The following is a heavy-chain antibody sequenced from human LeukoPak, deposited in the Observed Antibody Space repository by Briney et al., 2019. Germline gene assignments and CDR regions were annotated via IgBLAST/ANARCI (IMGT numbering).Heavy chain of an antibody. CDR2: ISSSSSYI. CDR3: AREGTDTIFGVVMENYFDY. CDR1: GFTFSSYS. D-gene: IGHD3-3*01. Sequence: KAGGSLRLSCAASGFTFSSYSVNWVRQAPGKGLEWVSSISSSSSYIYYADSVKGRFTISRDNAKNSLYPQMNSLRAEDTAVYYCAREGTDTIFGVVMENYFDYWGQGTLVTVSS. V-gene: IGHV3-21*01. J-gene: IGHJ4*02.